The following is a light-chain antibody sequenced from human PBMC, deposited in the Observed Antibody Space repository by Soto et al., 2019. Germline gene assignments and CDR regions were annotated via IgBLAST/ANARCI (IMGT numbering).Light chain of an antibody. Sequence: QSVLTQPPSASGTPGQRVTISCSGSSSNVGGNPVNWYQHVPTTAPKLLIYTNTQWPSGVPDRFSGSKSGTSASLAISGLQSEDEADYYCASWDDSLNGPVFGTGTQLTVL. CDR1: SSNVGGNP. CDR3: ASWDDSLNGPV. CDR2: TNT. J-gene: IGLJ1*01. V-gene: IGLV1-44*01.